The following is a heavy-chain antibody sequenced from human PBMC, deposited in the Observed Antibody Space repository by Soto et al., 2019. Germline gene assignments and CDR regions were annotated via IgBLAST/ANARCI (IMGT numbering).Heavy chain of an antibody. CDR3: ARDTRGGDFGSGYYYYGMDV. CDR1: GFTFSSYA. V-gene: IGHV3-30-3*01. J-gene: IGHJ6*02. D-gene: IGHD3-3*01. CDR2: ISCDGSNK. Sequence: GGSLRLSCAASGFTFSSYAMHWVRQAPGKGLEWVAVISCDGSNKYYADSVKGRFTISRDNSKNTLYLQMNSLRAEDKDVYYSARDTRGGDFGSGYYYYGMDVWGQGTMVTVSS.